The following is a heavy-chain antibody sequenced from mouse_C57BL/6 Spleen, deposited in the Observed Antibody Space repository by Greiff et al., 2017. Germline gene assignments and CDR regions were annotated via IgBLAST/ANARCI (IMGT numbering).Heavy chain of an antibody. CDR2: IDPSDSYT. J-gene: IGHJ3*01. Sequence: QVQLQQPGAELVMPGASVKLSCKASGYTFTSYWMHWVKQRPGQGLEWIGEIDPSDSYTNYNQKFKGKSTLTVDKSSSTAYMQLSSLTSEDSAVYYCARSRDYDVGFAYWGQGTLVTVSA. D-gene: IGHD2-4*01. CDR3: ARSRDYDVGFAY. V-gene: IGHV1-69*01. CDR1: GYTFTSYW.